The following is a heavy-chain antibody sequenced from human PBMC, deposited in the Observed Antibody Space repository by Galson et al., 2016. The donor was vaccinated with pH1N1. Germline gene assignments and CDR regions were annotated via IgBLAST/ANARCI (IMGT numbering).Heavy chain of an antibody. D-gene: IGHD3-10*01. Sequence: LRLSCAASGFTFSDYYMSWIRQAPGKGLEWVSYITGSGSTIYYADSVKGRFTISRDNTKNSLYLQMNSLRAEDTAVYYCARDERFGERGNWFDPWGQGTLVTVSS. CDR2: ITGSGSTI. J-gene: IGHJ5*02. CDR1: GFTFSDYY. V-gene: IGHV3-11*04. CDR3: ARDERFGERGNWFDP.